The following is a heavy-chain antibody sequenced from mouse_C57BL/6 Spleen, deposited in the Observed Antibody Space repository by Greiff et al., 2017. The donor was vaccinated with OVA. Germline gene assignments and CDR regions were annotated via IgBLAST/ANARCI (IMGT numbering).Heavy chain of an antibody. CDR3: ARVDSAGLGRYSSDS. CDR1: GFNIKDYY. D-gene: IGHD3-2*02. V-gene: IGHV14-2*01. Sequence: VQLQQSGAELVKPGASVKLSCTASGFNIKDYYMHWVKQRTEQGLEWIGRIDPEDGETKYAPKFQGKATITADTSSNTAYLQLRSLTSEDTAVYYGARVDSAGLGRYSSDSWGEGTTLTVSP. CDR2: IDPEDGET. J-gene: IGHJ2*01.